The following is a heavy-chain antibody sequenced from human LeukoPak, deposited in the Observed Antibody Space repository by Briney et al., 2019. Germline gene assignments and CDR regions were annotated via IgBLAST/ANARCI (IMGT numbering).Heavy chain of an antibody. CDR1: GFTFSDHY. D-gene: IGHD3-16*02. CDR2: TRNKANSYTT. CDR3: ARVMITFGGVIVYFDY. V-gene: IGHV3-72*01. J-gene: IGHJ4*02. Sequence: GGSLRLSCAASGFTFSDHYMDWVRQAPGKGLEWVGRTRNKANSYTTEYAASVKGRFTISRDDSKNSLYLQMNSLKTEDTAVYYCARVMITFGGVIVYFDYWGQGTLVTVSS.